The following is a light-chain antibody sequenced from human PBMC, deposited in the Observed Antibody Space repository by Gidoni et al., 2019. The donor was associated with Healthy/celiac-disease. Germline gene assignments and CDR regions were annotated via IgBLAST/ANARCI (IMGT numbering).Light chain of an antibody. CDR1: QSVSSSY. V-gene: IGKV3-20*01. CDR3: QQYGSSPPP. Sequence: EIVLTQSPGTLSLSPGERATLSCRASQSVSSSYFAWYQQKPGQSPRLLIYGASSRATGSPARFSGSWSGTDFTLTISRLEPEDVAVYYCQQYGSSPPPCGGGTKVEI. J-gene: IGKJ4*01. CDR2: GAS.